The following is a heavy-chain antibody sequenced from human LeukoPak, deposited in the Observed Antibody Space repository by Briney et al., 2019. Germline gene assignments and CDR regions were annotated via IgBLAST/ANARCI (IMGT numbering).Heavy chain of an antibody. CDR2: VRYSGTT. J-gene: IGHJ6*03. Sequence: KSSETLSLTCTVSGGSITSSSYYWGWIRQPPGKGLEWIGSVRYSGTTYYNPSLKSRVTISVDTSKNQFSLKLSSVTAADTAVYYCARADLGYCSSTSCYNYYYYMDVWGKGTTVTVSS. CDR1: GGSITSSSYY. V-gene: IGHV4-39*07. CDR3: ARADLGYCSSTSCYNYYYYMDV. D-gene: IGHD2-2*02.